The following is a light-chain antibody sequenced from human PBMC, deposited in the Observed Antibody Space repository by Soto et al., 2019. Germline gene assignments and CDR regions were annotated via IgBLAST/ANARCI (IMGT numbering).Light chain of an antibody. J-gene: IGKJ4*01. CDR2: DAS. Sequence: EFVLTQSPGTLSLSPGARATLSCRASQTVRNNYLAWYQQKPGQAPRLLIYDASSRATGIPDRFSGGGSGTDFTLTISSLEPEDFAVYYCQHRSNWPLTFGGGTKVDIK. CDR3: QHRSNWPLT. CDR1: QTVRNNY. V-gene: IGKV3D-20*02.